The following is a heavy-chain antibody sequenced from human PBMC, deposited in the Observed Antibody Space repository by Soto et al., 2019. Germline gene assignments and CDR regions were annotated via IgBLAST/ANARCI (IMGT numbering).Heavy chain of an antibody. CDR2: ISYDGSNK. CDR1: GFTFSSYG. V-gene: IGHV3-30*18. Sequence: GGSLRLSCAASGFTFSSYGMHCVRQAPGKGLEWLAVISYDGSNKYYADSVKGRFTISRDNSKNTLYLQMNSLRAEDTAVYYCAKDRKSHSGYDSGYYGMDVWGQGTTVTVSS. J-gene: IGHJ6*02. D-gene: IGHD5-12*01. CDR3: AKDRKSHSGYDSGYYGMDV.